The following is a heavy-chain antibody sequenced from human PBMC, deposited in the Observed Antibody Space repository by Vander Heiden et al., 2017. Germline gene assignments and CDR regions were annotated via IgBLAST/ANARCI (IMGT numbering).Heavy chain of an antibody. D-gene: IGHD3-10*01. V-gene: IGHV3-23*01. CDR1: GFTFSSSA. CDR2: IGGSGGST. CDR3: AKVKSTYGSGSPYYYGMDV. J-gene: IGHJ6*02. Sequence: EVPLLESGGGLVQHGGSLGLSCAASGFTFSSSAMRRARQSPGKGLEWVSAIGGSGGSTYYADSVKGRFTISRDNSKNTLYLQMNSLRAEDTAVYYCAKVKSTYGSGSPYYYGMDVWGQGTTVTVSS.